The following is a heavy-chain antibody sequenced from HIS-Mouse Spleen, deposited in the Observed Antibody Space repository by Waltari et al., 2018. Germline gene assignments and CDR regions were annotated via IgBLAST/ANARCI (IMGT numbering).Heavy chain of an antibody. J-gene: IGHJ4*02. CDR1: GFPFSSYG. CDR3: AKDKHHAFDY. Sequence: QVQLVESGGGVVQPGRSLSRLWAASGFPFSSYGMHGVRQAPGKGLEWVAVISYDGSNKYYADSVKGRFTISRDNSKNTLYLQMNSLRAEDTAVYYCAKDKHHAFDYWGQGTLVTVSS. V-gene: IGHV3-30*18. CDR2: ISYDGSNK.